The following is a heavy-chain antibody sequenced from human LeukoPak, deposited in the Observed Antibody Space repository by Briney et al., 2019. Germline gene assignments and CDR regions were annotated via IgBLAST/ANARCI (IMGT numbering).Heavy chain of an antibody. CDR1: GFTFSSYA. J-gene: IGHJ4*02. CDR2: ISGSGGST. V-gene: IGHV3-23*01. Sequence: GGSLRLSCAVSGFTFSSYAMSWVRQAPGKELEWVSAISGSGGSTYYADSVKGRFTISRDNSKNTLYLQMNSLRAEDTAVYYCAKGGYYDSSGYYWYDYWGQGTLVTVSS. D-gene: IGHD3-22*01. CDR3: AKGGYYDSSGYYWYDY.